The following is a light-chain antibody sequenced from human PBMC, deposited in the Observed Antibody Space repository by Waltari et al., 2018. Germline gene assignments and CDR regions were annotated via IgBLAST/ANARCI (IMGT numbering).Light chain of an antibody. CDR1: FSTIGSNA. CDR3: AAWDDSLNGWV. J-gene: IGLJ3*02. Sequence: QSVLTQPPSASGTPGQSVTISCSGSFSTIGSNAVNWYQQLPGTAPKLLIYTNSQRPSVVPDRFSGSKSGTSASLVISGLQSEDEADYYCAAWDDSLNGWVFGGGTKLTVL. V-gene: IGLV1-44*01. CDR2: TNS.